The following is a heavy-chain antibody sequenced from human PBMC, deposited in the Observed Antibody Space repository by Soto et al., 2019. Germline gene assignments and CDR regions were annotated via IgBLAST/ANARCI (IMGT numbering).Heavy chain of an antibody. D-gene: IGHD2-2*01. V-gene: IGHV4-4*02. CDR2: IYHSGST. CDR3: ARDDHIVVVPTSLGAMYV. CDR1: GGSISSNKW. Sequence: PSETLSLTCAVYGGSISSNKWWSWVRQPPGKGLEWIGEIYHSGSTNYNPSLKSRVTISPDKSKNQFSLKLTSVTAADSAVYYCARDDHIVVVPTSLGAMYVWGQGTTVTVSS. J-gene: IGHJ6*02.